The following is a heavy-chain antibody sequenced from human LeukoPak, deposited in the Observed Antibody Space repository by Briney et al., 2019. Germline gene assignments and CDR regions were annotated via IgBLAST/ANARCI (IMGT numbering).Heavy chain of an antibody. V-gene: IGHV4-61*05. CDR3: ARLQREYDYLWGSYRPAGSDY. Sequence: PSETLSLTCTVSGGSISSSSYYWSWIRQPPGKGLEWIGYIYYSGSTNYNPSLKSRVTISVDTSKNQFSLKLSSVTAADPAVYYCARLQREYDYLWGSYRPAGSDYWGQGTLVTVSS. CDR1: GGSISSSSYY. J-gene: IGHJ4*02. D-gene: IGHD3-16*02. CDR2: IYYSGST.